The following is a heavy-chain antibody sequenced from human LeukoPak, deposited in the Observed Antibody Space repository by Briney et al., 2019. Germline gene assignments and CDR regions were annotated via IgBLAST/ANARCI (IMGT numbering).Heavy chain of an antibody. D-gene: IGHD3-22*01. CDR3: ARDQRGRIYDSSGSIYVYYYYYYMDV. V-gene: IGHV3-21*01. CDR1: GFTFSSYS. Sequence: GGSLRLSCAASGFTFSSYSMNWVRQAPGKGLEWVSSISSSSSYIYYADSVKGRFTISRDNAKNSLYLQMNSLRAEDTAVYYCARDQRGRIYDSSGSIYVYYYYYYMDVWGKGTTVTVSS. CDR2: ISSSSSYI. J-gene: IGHJ6*03.